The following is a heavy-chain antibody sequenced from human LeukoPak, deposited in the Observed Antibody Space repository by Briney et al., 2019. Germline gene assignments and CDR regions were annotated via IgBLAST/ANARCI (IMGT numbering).Heavy chain of an antibody. CDR3: ARGYTIYDYVWGSYRSHFDY. Sequence: PGGSLRLSCAASGFTFSSYGMHWVRQAPGKGLEWVAFIRYDGSNKYYADSVKGRFTISRDNSKNTLYLQMNSLRAEDTAVYYCARGYTIYDYVWGSYRSHFDYWGQGTLVTVSS. V-gene: IGHV3-30*02. CDR2: IRYDGSNK. D-gene: IGHD3-16*02. J-gene: IGHJ4*02. CDR1: GFTFSSYG.